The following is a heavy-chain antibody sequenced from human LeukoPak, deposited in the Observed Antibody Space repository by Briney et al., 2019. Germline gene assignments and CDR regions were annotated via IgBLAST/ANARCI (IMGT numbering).Heavy chain of an antibody. V-gene: IGHV3-23*01. CDR3: AKDWSCDY. CDR2: ISGSGDKI. J-gene: IGHJ4*02. CDR1: GFTFSNSA. D-gene: IGHD1-26*01. Sequence: AGGSLRLSCAASGFTFSNSAMTWVRQAPGKGLEWVSAISGSGDKIHYADSVKGRFTISRDNSKNTLYLQMNSLRVEDTAIYYCAKDWSCDYWGQGTLITVSS.